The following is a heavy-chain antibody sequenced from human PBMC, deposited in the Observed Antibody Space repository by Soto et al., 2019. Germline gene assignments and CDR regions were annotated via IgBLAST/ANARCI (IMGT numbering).Heavy chain of an antibody. J-gene: IGHJ5*02. V-gene: IGHV1-18*01. CDR2: ISAYNGNT. D-gene: IGHD3-3*01. CDR1: GYTFTISG. Sequence: APVKVACKASGYTFTISGISWVRQAPGQGLEWMGWISAYNGNTNYAQKLQGRVTMTTDTSTSTAYMELRSLRSDDTAVYYCARTSSDFWSGYYSKKNWFDPWGQGTLVTVS. CDR3: ARTSSDFWSGYYSKKNWFDP.